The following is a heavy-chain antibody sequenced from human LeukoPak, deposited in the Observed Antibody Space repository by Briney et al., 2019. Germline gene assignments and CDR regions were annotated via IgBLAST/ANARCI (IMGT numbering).Heavy chain of an antibody. CDR3: ASQGYDSSGYLPPFDY. Sequence: GGSLRLSCAASGFTFSSYGMHWVRQAPGKGLDWVAVISYDGSNKYYADSVKGRFTISRDNSKNTLYLQMNSLRAEDTAVYYCASQGYDSSGYLPPFDYWGQGTLVTVSS. CDR1: GFTFSSYG. CDR2: ISYDGSNK. V-gene: IGHV3-30*03. J-gene: IGHJ4*02. D-gene: IGHD3-22*01.